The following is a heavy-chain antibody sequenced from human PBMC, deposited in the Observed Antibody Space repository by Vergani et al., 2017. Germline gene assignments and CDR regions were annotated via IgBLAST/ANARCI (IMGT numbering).Heavy chain of an antibody. CDR3: AVEIYDYGGSRDFDY. CDR2: IRRKTYGATT. CDR1: GFNFGEYG. V-gene: IGHV3-49*04. Sequence: EVQLVESGGDLVQPGRSLRLSCQTSGFNFGEYGVSWVRQAPGKGLEWIGFIRRKTYGATTEYAASGRGRFTISRDDSKGIAYLQMSSLKKEDTAVYRCAVEIYDYGGSRDFDYWGQGTLV. J-gene: IGHJ4*02. D-gene: IGHD4-23*01.